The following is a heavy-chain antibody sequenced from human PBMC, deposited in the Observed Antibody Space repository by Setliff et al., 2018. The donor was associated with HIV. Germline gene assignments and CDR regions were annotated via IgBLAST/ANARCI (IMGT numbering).Heavy chain of an antibody. CDR2: TIPMFGTA. Sequence: SVKVSCKASGGTFGIYGISWVRQAPGQGLEWMGGTIPMFGTANYAQKFQGRVTITTDESTNTGYMELSSLRSEDTAVYYCARESACSSTSCPKVLDYWGQGILVTVSS. J-gene: IGHJ4*02. CDR3: ARESACSSTSCPKVLDY. D-gene: IGHD2-2*01. V-gene: IGHV1-69*05. CDR1: GGTFGIYG.